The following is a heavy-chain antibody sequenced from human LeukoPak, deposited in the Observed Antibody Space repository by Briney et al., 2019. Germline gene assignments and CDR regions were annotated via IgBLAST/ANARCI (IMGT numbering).Heavy chain of an antibody. D-gene: IGHD3-22*01. CDR2: INYTGST. Sequence: SETLSLTCAVYGGSFSRYYWNWIRQPPGKGLEWIGEINYTGSTNYNPSLKSRVTISVDTSKNQFSLKLSSVTAADTAMYYCARDPPNPGSGDYYFWGQGTLVTVSS. CDR1: GGSFSRYY. CDR3: ARDPPNPGSGDYYF. J-gene: IGHJ4*02. V-gene: IGHV4-34*01.